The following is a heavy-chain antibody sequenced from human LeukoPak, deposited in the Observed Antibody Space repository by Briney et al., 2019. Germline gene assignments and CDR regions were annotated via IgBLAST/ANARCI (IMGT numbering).Heavy chain of an antibody. D-gene: IGHD2-2*02. CDR3: AKVGSEYQLLYVRFDY. CDR2: IWYDGSNK. CDR1: GFTFSSYG. Sequence: GGSQRLSCAASGFTFSSYGMHWVRQAPGKGLEWVAVIWYDGSNKYYADSVKGRFTISRDNSKNTLYPQMNSLRAEDTAVYYCAKVGSEYQLLYVRFDYWGQGTLVTVSS. J-gene: IGHJ4*02. V-gene: IGHV3-33*06.